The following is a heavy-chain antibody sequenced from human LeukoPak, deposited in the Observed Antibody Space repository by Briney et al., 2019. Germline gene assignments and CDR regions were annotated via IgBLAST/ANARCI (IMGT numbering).Heavy chain of an antibody. CDR1: GYTFTSYY. CDR3: ARDYSGEWEQLTGWWFDP. J-gene: IGHJ5*02. D-gene: IGHD1-26*01. Sequence: ASVKVSCKASGYTFTSYYIHWVRQAPGQGLEWMAIINPSGDVRSYAQKFQGRVTVTRDMSTRTVYMELSDLRPEDTAVYYCARDYSGEWEQLTGWWFDPWGQGTLVIVSS. CDR2: INPSGDVR. V-gene: IGHV1-46*01.